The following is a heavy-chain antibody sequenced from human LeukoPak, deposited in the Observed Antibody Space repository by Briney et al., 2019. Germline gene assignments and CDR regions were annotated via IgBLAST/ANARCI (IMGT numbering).Heavy chain of an antibody. CDR1: GDSISSDDYS. CDR2: IYYSGST. CDR3: ARREDGDYAYWYY. D-gene: IGHD4-17*01. Sequence: SQTLSLTCSVSGDSISSDDYSWSWIRQPPGKGLEWIGYIYYSGSTNYNPSLKSRVTISVDTSKNQFSLKLSSVTAVDTAVYYCARREDGDYAYWYYWGQGTLVTVSS. J-gene: IGHJ4*02. V-gene: IGHV4-30-4*07.